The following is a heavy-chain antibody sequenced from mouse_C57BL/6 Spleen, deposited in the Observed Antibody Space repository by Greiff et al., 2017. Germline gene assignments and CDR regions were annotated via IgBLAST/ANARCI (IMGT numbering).Heavy chain of an antibody. Sequence: EVQLQQSGAELVRPGASVKLSCTASGFNIKDDYMHWVKQRPEQGLEWIGWIDPENGDTEYASKFQGKATITADTSSNTAYLQLSSLTSEDTAVYYCIAYYSNFAWFAYWGQGTLVTVSA. J-gene: IGHJ3*01. V-gene: IGHV14-4*01. CDR3: IAYYSNFAWFAY. D-gene: IGHD2-5*01. CDR2: IDPENGDT. CDR1: GFNIKDDY.